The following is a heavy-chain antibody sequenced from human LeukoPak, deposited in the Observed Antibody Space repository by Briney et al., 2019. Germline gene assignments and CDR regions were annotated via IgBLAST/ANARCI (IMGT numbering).Heavy chain of an antibody. D-gene: IGHD2-15*01. CDR3: ARITGYCSGGSCRYFDY. CDR1: GFSLSNARMG. V-gene: IGHV2-26*01. Sequence: ESGPVLVKPPETLTLTCTVSGFSLSNARMGVSWIRQPPGKALEWLSHIFSNDEKSYSTSLKSRLTISKDTSKSQVVLTMTNMDPVDTATYYCARITGYCSGGSCRYFDYWGQGTLVTVSS. CDR2: IFSNDEK. J-gene: IGHJ4*02.